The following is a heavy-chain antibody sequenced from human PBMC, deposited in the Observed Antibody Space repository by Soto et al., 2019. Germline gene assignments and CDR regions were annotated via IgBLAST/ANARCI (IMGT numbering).Heavy chain of an antibody. CDR3: ARGVGAGGTVRFAFDI. Sequence: QVQVVQSGAEVKKPGASVKVSCKASGYTFNAYYMHWVRQAPGQGLEWMGWITPNSGGTKYAQKFQGRVTMTRDTSISTAYMELSSLTSDDTAIYYCARGVGAGGTVRFAFDIWGQETMITVSS. D-gene: IGHD6-13*01. V-gene: IGHV1-2*02. CDR2: ITPNSGGT. CDR1: GYTFNAYY. J-gene: IGHJ3*02.